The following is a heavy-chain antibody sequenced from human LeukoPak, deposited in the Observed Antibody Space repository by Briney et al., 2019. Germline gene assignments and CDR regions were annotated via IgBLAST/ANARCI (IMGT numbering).Heavy chain of an antibody. V-gene: IGHV4-34*01. Sequence: KASETLSLTCAVYGESFSGYYWSWIRQPPGKGLEWIGEINHSGSTNYNPSLKSRVTISVDTSKNQFSLKLSSVTAADTAVYYCARGRGESSGPFDYWGQGTLVTVSS. J-gene: IGHJ4*02. CDR3: ARGRGESSGPFDY. D-gene: IGHD6-19*01. CDR1: GESFSGYY. CDR2: INHSGST.